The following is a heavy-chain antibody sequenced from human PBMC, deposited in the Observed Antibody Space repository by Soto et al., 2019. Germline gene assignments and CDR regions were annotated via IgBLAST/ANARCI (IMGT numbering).Heavy chain of an antibody. J-gene: IGHJ5*02. CDR2: IYWDDDK. CDR1: GFSLTTRGVG. V-gene: IGHV2-5*02. D-gene: IGHD3-16*01. CDR3: AHSPNYYQYGWFDP. Sequence: QITLKESGPPLVKPTQTLTLTCTFSGFSLTTRGVGVGWIRQPPGKALECLALIYWDDDKRYSPSLQSRLSITKATSKTLVVLTMTNVDPVDTATYYCAHSPNYYQYGWFDPWGQGTLVSVSS.